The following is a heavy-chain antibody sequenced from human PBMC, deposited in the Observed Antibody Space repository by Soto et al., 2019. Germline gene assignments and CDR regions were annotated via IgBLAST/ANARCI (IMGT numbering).Heavy chain of an antibody. CDR1: GFTFSSYG. J-gene: IGHJ3*02. V-gene: IGHV3-33*01. CDR2: IWYDGSNK. CDR3: ARGVRSQGGLAAFDI. D-gene: IGHD3-16*01. Sequence: QVQLVESGGGVVQPGRSLRLSCAASGFTFSSYGMHWVRQAPGKGLEWVAVIWYDGSNKYYADSVKGRFTISRDNSKNTLYLQMNSLRAEDTAVYYCARGVRSQGGLAAFDIWGQGTMVTVSS.